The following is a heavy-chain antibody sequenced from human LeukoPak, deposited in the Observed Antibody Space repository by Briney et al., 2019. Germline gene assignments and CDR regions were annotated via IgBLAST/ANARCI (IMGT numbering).Heavy chain of an antibody. Sequence: GGSLRLSCAASGFTFSSYAMHWVRQAPGKGLEWVAVISYDGSNKYYADSVKGRFTISRDNSKNTLYLQMNSLRAEDTAVYYCARYGRAARRMAGHYYYMDVWGKGTTVTVSS. CDR2: ISYDGSNK. D-gene: IGHD6-6*01. V-gene: IGHV3-30-3*01. J-gene: IGHJ6*03. CDR1: GFTFSSYA. CDR3: ARYGRAARRMAGHYYYMDV.